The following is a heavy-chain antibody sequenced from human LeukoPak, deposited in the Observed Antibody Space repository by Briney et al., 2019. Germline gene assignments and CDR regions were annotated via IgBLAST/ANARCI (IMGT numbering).Heavy chain of an antibody. Sequence: SVKVSCKASGGTFSSYAISWVRQAPGQGLEWMGGIIPIFGTANYAQKFQGRVTITADESTSTAYMELSGLRSEDTAVYYCARTYSRTRYFDWLSASSWFDPWGQGTLVTVSS. D-gene: IGHD3-9*01. CDR2: IIPIFGTA. V-gene: IGHV1-69*13. J-gene: IGHJ5*02. CDR1: GGTFSSYA. CDR3: ARTYSRTRYFDWLSASSWFDP.